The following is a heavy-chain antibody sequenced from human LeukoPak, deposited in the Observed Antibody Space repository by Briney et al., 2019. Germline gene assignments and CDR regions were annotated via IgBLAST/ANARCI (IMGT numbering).Heavy chain of an antibody. D-gene: IGHD2-15*01. CDR1: GFPFGDYG. J-gene: IGHJ4*02. CDR2: INWNGGST. CDR3: ARDSTQPGPVVVAATYAGFDY. V-gene: IGHV3-20*04. Sequence: PGGPLRLPCAASGFPFGDYGMRWARQAPGKGLEWVSNINWNGGSTVYAHSVKGRFTISRDNAKSSLYMQMNSLRAEDTALYYCARDSTQPGPVVVAATYAGFDYWGQGTLVTVSS.